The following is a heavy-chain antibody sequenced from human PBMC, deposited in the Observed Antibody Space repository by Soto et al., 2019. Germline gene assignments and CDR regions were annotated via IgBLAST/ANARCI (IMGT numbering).Heavy chain of an antibody. D-gene: IGHD7-27*01. CDR3: ARRENGLGISWFDP. CDR2: ISYSGDP. Sequence: QVQTQESGPGLVKPSQTLSLTCNVSGDSINRGDYYWSWLRQPPGKGLEWIGFISYSGDPYYNPSFKSRVIISVDTSKNQFSLKLISVTAADTAVYYCARRENGLGISWFDPWGQGTLVTVSS. J-gene: IGHJ5*02. V-gene: IGHV4-30-4*01. CDR1: GDSINRGDYY.